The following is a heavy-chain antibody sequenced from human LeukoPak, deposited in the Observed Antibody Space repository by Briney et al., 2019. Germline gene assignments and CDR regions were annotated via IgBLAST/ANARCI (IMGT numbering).Heavy chain of an antibody. CDR3: ATAMIVAGDAFDI. V-gene: IGHV1-24*01. J-gene: IGHJ3*02. D-gene: IGHD3-22*01. CDR2: FDPEDGET. CDR1: GYTLTELS. Sequence: ASVEVSCKVSGYTLTELSMHWVRQAPGKGLEWMGGFDPEDGETIYAQKFQGRVTMTEDTSTDTAYMELSSLRSEDTAVYYCATAMIVAGDAFDIWGQGTMVTVSS.